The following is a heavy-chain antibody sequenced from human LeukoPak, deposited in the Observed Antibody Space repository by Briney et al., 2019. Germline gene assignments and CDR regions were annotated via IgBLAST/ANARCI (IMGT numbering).Heavy chain of an antibody. D-gene: IGHD1-26*01. J-gene: IGHJ4*02. CDR3: TKITGGNY. V-gene: IGHV3-23*01. Sequence: GGSLRLSCAASGFTFSDYAMSWVRQAPGKGLEWVSAISTSGSITYYADSVKGRFTISRDNLKNTLYVQMNSLRAEDTAVYYCTKITGGNYWGQGTQVTVSS. CDR2: ISTSGSIT. CDR1: GFTFSDYA.